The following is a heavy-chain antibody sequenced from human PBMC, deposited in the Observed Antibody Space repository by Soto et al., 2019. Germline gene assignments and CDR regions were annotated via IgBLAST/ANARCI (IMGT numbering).Heavy chain of an antibody. CDR1: GFTFSSYW. CDR3: AGGGVAGAGTYYNDY. V-gene: IGHV3-74*01. Sequence: EVQLVESGGGLVQPGGSLRLSCEASGFTFSSYWMHWFRQAPGKGLVWVPRINNDGSSPSYADSVKGRLTISRDNAKNSLYLRVNSLRAADAAVYYCAGGGVAGAGTYYNDYWGRGTLVTVSS. J-gene: IGHJ4*02. D-gene: IGHD3-10*01. CDR2: INNDGSSP.